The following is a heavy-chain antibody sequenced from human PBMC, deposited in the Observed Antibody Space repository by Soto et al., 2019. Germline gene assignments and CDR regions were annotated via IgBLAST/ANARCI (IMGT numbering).Heavy chain of an antibody. D-gene: IGHD4-4*01. CDR1: GFIFSDYD. CDR2: IGGSGGGT. J-gene: IGHJ6*02. CDR3: VRQAKLTSVTANVGYYYGLDS. Sequence: EVQLLESGGGLVQPGGSLRLSCAASGFIFSDYDMSWVRQAPGKGLEWVSVIGGSGGGTYYADSVKGRFTISRDNSKDTLFLQMNSLSAEDTALYLCVRQAKLTSVTANVGYYYGLDSWGQGTTVTVSS. V-gene: IGHV3-23*01.